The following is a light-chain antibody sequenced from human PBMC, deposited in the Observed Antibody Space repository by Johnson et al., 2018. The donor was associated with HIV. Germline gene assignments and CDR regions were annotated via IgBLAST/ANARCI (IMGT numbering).Light chain of an antibody. CDR1: NSNIGNNY. CDR2: ENN. J-gene: IGLJ1*01. V-gene: IGLV1-51*02. CDR3: GTWDSSLSVYV. Sequence: QSVLTQPPSVSAAPGQKVTISCSGSNSNIGNNYVSWYQQLPGTAPKLLIYENNQRSSGIPDRFSGSKSATSATLGITGLQTGDEADYYCGTWDSSLSVYVFGSGTKVTVL.